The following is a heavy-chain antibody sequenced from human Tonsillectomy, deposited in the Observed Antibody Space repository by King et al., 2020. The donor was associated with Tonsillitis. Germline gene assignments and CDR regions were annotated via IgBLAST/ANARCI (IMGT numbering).Heavy chain of an antibody. CDR3: AREPQSSGWTQCAMDV. CDR2: ISYDGSNK. J-gene: IGHJ6*02. V-gene: IGHV3-30*04. Sequence: VQLVESGGGVVQPGRSLRLSCAASGFTFSTYAMHWVRQAPGRGLEWVAFISYDGSNKYYADSVKGRFTISRDNSKNTLYLQMNSLRAEDTAVYYCAREPQSSGWTQCAMDVWGPGTTVTVSS. CDR1: GFTFSTYA. D-gene: IGHD6-19*01.